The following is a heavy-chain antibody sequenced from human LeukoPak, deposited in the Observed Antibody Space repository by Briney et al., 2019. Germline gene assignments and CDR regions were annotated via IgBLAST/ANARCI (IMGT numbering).Heavy chain of an antibody. CDR1: GFTFSSYA. CDR3: AKPGTMVTATPFFDY. D-gene: IGHD2-21*02. Sequence: PGGSLRLSCAASGFTFSSYAMSWDRQAPGKGLEWVSGISGSGAGTYYADSVKGRFTISRDNSKNTLYLQMNSLRAEDTAVYYCAKPGTMVTATPFFDYWGQGTLVTVSS. CDR2: ISGSGAGT. V-gene: IGHV3-23*01. J-gene: IGHJ4*02.